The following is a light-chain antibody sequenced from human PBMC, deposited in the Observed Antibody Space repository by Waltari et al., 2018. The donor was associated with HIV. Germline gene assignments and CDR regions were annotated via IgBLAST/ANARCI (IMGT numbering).Light chain of an antibody. CDR3: ATHSTTDFLM. V-gene: IGLV2-14*01. J-gene: IGLJ3*02. Sequence: HSALTQPASVSGSPGQSVTISCSGISFETGIYNFVSWYQQRPDKAPRLMLYGVAYRSDVVPYRFSGSKSGDTASLTISGLQSDDEAHYYCATHSTTDFLMFGGGTKLTVL. CDR2: GVA. CDR1: SFETGIYNF.